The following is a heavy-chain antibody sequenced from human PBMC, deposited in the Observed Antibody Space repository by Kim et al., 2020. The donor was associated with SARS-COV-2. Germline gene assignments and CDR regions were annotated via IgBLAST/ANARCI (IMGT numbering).Heavy chain of an antibody. CDR1: GGSFSGYY. CDR2: INHSGST. V-gene: IGHV4-34*01. D-gene: IGHD6-19*01. J-gene: IGHJ5*02. Sequence: SETLSLTCAVYGGSFSGYYWSWIRQPPGKGLEWIGEINHSGSTNYNPSLKSRVTISVDTSKNQFSLKLSSVTAADTAVYYCARGVKGAVAGRRWFDPWGQGTLVTVSS. CDR3: ARGVKGAVAGRRWFDP.